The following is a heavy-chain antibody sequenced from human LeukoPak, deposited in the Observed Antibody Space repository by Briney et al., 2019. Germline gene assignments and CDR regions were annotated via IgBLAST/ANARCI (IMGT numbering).Heavy chain of an antibody. Sequence: GGSLRLSCAASGFTFSSYAMHWVRQAPGKGLEWVAVISYDGSNKYYADSVKGRFTISRDNSKNTLYLQMNSLRAEDTAVYYCAREGSKYNWNSHAFDIWGQGTMVTVSS. CDR3: AREGSKYNWNSHAFDI. V-gene: IGHV3-30-3*01. D-gene: IGHD1-7*01. CDR1: GFTFSSYA. J-gene: IGHJ3*02. CDR2: ISYDGSNK.